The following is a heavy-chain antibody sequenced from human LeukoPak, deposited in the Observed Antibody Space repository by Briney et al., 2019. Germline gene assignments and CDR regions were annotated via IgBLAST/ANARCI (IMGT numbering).Heavy chain of an antibody. V-gene: IGHV1-46*01. J-gene: IGHJ4*02. CDR1: GYTFTSYY. D-gene: IGHD3-3*01. CDR2: INPSGGST. Sequence: ASVKVSCKASGYTFTSYYMHWVRQAPGQGLEWMGIINPSGGSTSYAQKFQGRVTMTRDTSTSTAYMELSSLRSEDTAVYYCARAHWSGYYTYYFDYWGQGTLVTVSS. CDR3: ARAHWSGYYTYYFDY.